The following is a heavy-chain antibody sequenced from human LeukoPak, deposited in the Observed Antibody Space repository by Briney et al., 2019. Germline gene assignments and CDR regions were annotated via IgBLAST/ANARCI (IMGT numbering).Heavy chain of an antibody. D-gene: IGHD6-19*01. Sequence: ASVRVSCKASGYTFTGYYMHWVRQAPGQGLEWMGWINLNSGGTNDAQKFQDRGTMTRDTSISTAYMGLSRLRSDDTAVYYCARDMEQSFDYWGQGTLVTVSS. CDR1: GYTFTGYY. V-gene: IGHV1-2*02. CDR2: INLNSGGT. J-gene: IGHJ4*02. CDR3: ARDMEQSFDY.